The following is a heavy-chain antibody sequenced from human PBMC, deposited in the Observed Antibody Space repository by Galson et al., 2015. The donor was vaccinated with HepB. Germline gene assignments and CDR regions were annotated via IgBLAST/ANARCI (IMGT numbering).Heavy chain of an antibody. D-gene: IGHD6-13*01. J-gene: IGHJ6*02. CDR2: IWYDGSNK. Sequence: SLRLSCAASGFTFSSYGMHWVRQAPGKGLEWVAVIWYDGSNKYYADSVKGRFTISRDNSKNTLYLQMNSLRAEDTAVYYCARDYDGVAAAGGRYYYYYGMDVWGQGTTVTVSS. V-gene: IGHV3-33*01. CDR1: GFTFSSYG. CDR3: ARDYDGVAAAGGRYYYYYGMDV.